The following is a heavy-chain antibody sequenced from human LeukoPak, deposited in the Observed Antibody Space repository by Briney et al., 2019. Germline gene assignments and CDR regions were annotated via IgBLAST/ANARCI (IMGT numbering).Heavy chain of an antibody. D-gene: IGHD5-12*01. Sequence: GASVKVSCKASGYTFTSYYMHWVRQAPGQGLEWMGIINPSGGSTSYAQKFQGRVTMTRDMSTSTVYMELSSLRSEDTAVYYCARDLRGYSGYDLFDYWGQGTLVTVSS. J-gene: IGHJ4*02. CDR1: GYTFTSYY. V-gene: IGHV1-46*01. CDR2: INPSGGST. CDR3: ARDLRGYSGYDLFDY.